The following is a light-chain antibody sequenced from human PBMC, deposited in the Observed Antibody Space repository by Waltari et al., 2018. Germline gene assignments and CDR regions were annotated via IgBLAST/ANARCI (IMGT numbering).Light chain of an antibody. V-gene: IGLV2-23*01. Sequence: QSALTQPASVSGSPGQSITISCTGSRSAFGTYKLVSWYQLYPGKAPKVMIYEGSKRPSGVSSRFSASKSGNTASLTISVLQAEDEADYYCCSYALRSVVFDGGTKVTVL. CDR2: EGS. CDR3: CSYALRSVV. J-gene: IGLJ2*01. CDR1: RSAFGTYKL.